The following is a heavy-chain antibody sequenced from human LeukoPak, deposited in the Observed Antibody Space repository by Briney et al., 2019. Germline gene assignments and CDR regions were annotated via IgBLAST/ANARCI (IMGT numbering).Heavy chain of an antibody. CDR3: TTEILMTTVTMFDY. CDR1: GFTFSSYA. CDR2: IKSKTDGGTT. D-gene: IGHD4-17*01. V-gene: IGHV3-15*07. Sequence: GGSLRLSCAASGFTFSSYAMHWVRQAPGKGLEWVGRIKSKTDGGTTDYAAPVKGRFTISRDDSKNTLYLQMNSLKTEDTAVYYCTTEILMTTVTMFDYWGQGTLVTVSS. J-gene: IGHJ4*02.